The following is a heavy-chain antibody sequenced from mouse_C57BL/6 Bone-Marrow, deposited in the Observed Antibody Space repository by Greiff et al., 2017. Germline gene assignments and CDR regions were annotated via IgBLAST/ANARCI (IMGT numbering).Heavy chain of an antibody. CDR1: GYAFTNYL. Sequence: QVQLQQSGAELVRPGTSVKVSCKASGYAFTNYLIEWVKQRPGQGLEWIGVINPGSGGTNYNEKLKGKATLTADKSSSTAYMQLSSLTSEDSAVYFCARSRDYAFAYWGQGTLVTVSA. J-gene: IGHJ3*01. V-gene: IGHV1-54*01. CDR2: INPGSGGT. D-gene: IGHD2-4*01. CDR3: ARSRDYAFAY.